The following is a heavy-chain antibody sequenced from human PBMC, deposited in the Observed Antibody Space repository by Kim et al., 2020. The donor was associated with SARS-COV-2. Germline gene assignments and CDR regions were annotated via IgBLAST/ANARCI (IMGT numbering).Heavy chain of an antibody. J-gene: IGHJ4*02. V-gene: IGHV3-33*01. Sequence: GSNTYYADSVKGRFTISRDNSKNTLYLQMNSLRAEDTAVYYCARDAGTTVWGQGTLVTVSS. D-gene: IGHD1-7*01. CDR2: GSNT. CDR3: ARDAGTTV.